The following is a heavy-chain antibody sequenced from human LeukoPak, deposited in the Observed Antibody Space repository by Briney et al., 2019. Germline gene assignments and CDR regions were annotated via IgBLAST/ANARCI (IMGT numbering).Heavy chain of an antibody. V-gene: IGHV3-66*01. Sequence: GGSLRLSCAASGFTVSSNYMSWVRQAPGKGLEWVSVIYSGGSTYYADSVKGRFTISRDNSKNTLYLQMNSLRAEDTAVYYCARGGASSSWFIDYWGQGTLVTVSS. D-gene: IGHD6-13*01. CDR1: GFTVSSNY. J-gene: IGHJ4*02. CDR3: ARGGASSSWFIDY. CDR2: IYSGGST.